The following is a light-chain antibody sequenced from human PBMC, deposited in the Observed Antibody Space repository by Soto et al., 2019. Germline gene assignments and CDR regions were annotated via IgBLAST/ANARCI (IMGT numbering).Light chain of an antibody. CDR1: QSVNSW. J-gene: IGKJ1*01. Sequence: DIQMTQSPSTLSASVGDRVTLTCRASQSVNSWVAWYQQKPGKAPNLLIYKASTLQSGVPSRFSGSESGTEFTLTISTLQPDDFATYYCQEYHSFSGTFVQGTRVDIK. V-gene: IGKV1-5*03. CDR2: KAS. CDR3: QEYHSFSGT.